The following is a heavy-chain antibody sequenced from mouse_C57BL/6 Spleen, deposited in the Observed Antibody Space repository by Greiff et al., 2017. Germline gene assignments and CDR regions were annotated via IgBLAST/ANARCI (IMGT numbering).Heavy chain of an antibody. Sequence: VQLQQSGPELVKPGASVKISCKASGYMFTDYYMNWVKQSHGKSLEWIGDINPNNGGTSYNQKFKGKATLTVDKSSSTAYMELRSLTSEDSAVYYCARPLWFDYWGQGTTLTVSS. CDR2: INPNNGGT. V-gene: IGHV1-26*01. D-gene: IGHD1-1*02. CDR1: GYMFTDYY. CDR3: ARPLWFDY. J-gene: IGHJ2*01.